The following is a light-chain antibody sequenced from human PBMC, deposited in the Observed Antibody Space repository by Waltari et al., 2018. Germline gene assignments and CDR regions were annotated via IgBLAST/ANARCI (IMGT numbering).Light chain of an antibody. CDR3: SSYISSSTLEL. CDR2: DVS. CDR1: SRDVGAYNY. Sequence: QSALTQPASVSGSPGQSITLSCTGTSRDVGAYNYVSWYQQPPGKAPKLIIFDVSNRPSGVSNRFSGSKSGNTASLTISGLQAEDEADYYCSSYISSSTLELFGGGTSLTVL. J-gene: IGLJ2*01. V-gene: IGLV2-14*03.